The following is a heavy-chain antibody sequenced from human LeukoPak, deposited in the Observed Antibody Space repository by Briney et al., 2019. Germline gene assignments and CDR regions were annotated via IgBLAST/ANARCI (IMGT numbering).Heavy chain of an antibody. V-gene: IGHV3-30*03. CDR1: GFTFSSYG. CDR2: ISYDGSNK. CDR3: ARDGSFSGLYALQY. D-gene: IGHD4-11*01. Sequence: GGSLRLSCAASGFTFSSYGMHWVRQAPGKGLEWVAVISYDGSNKYYADSVKGRFTIYRDNSKNTLYLQMNSLRAEDTAVYYCARDGSFSGLYALQYWGQGTVVTVSS. J-gene: IGHJ4*02.